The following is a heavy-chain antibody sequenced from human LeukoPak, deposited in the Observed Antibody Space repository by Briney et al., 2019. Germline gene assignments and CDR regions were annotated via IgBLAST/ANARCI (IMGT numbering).Heavy chain of an antibody. CDR1: GFTVSNTY. CDR3: ARRGDGGRSFDY. Sequence: GGSLRLSCAASGFTVSNTYMSWVRQAPGKGLEWASFIYSGGSTYYADSVKGRFTISRDNSKNTVYLQMDSLRAEDTAVYYCARRGDGGRSFDYWGQGTLVTVSS. D-gene: IGHD4-23*01. CDR2: IYSGGST. J-gene: IGHJ4*02. V-gene: IGHV3-53*01.